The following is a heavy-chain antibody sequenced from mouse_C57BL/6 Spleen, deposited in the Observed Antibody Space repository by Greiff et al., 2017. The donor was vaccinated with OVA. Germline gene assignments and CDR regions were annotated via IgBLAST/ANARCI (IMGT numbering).Heavy chain of an antibody. CDR2: IWSGGST. D-gene: IGHD1-1*01. CDR3: GRKGGYYGAMDY. J-gene: IGHJ4*01. V-gene: IGHV2-2*01. CDR1: GFSLTSYG. Sequence: VQLQQSGPGLVQPSQSLSITCTVSGFSLTSYGVHWVRQSPGKGLEWLGVIWSGGSTESNAAFISRLSLSKDNSKSQVFFKMNSLQADDTAIYYCGRKGGYYGAMDYWGQGTSVTVSS.